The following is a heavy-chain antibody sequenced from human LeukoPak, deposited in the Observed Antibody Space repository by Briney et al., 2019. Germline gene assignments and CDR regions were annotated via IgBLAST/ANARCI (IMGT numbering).Heavy chain of an antibody. J-gene: IGHJ5*02. V-gene: IGHV1-18*01. Sequence: GASVKVSCKASGYTFSSYGISWVRQAPGQGLEWMGWISAYNGNTNYAQNLQGRVTMTTDTSTSTAYMELRSLRSDDTAVYYCARDGLRFLEWLFNWFDPWGQGTLVTVSS. CDR1: GYTFSSYG. CDR2: ISAYNGNT. D-gene: IGHD3-3*01. CDR3: ARDGLRFLEWLFNWFDP.